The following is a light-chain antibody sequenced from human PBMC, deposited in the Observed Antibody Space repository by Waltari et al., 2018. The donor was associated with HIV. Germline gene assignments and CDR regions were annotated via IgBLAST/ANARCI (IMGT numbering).Light chain of an antibody. CDR2: GTS. V-gene: IGKV3-20*01. CDR3: QQYGSSAPLT. Sequence: EIVLTQPPGALSFSPGERATFSCRASQSVSSSHLAWYQQRPGQAPRLLIYGTSSRATGIPDRFSGSGSGTDFTLTISRLEPEDFAVYYCQQYGSSAPLTFGGGTKVEIK. CDR1: QSVSSSH. J-gene: IGKJ4*01.